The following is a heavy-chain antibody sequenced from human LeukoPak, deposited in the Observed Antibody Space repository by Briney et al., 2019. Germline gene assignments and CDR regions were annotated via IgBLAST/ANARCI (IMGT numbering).Heavy chain of an antibody. V-gene: IGHV1-2*02. D-gene: IGHD3-10*01. J-gene: IGHJ4*02. CDR3: TIEVVFSGSHSDSTSSSVGDGDF. CDR2: INPNSGGT. CDR1: GYTFTGYY. Sequence: ASVKVSCKASGYTFTGYYMHWVRQAPGQGLEWMGWINPNSGGTNYAQKFQGRVTMTRDTSISTAYMELSRLRSDDTAVYYCTIEVVFSGSHSDSTSSSVGDGDFWGQGTLVIVSS.